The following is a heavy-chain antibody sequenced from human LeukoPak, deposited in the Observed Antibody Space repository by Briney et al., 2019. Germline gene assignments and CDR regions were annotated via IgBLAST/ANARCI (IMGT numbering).Heavy chain of an antibody. D-gene: IGHD1-1*01. CDR2: ISYDGSRK. J-gene: IGHJ3*02. V-gene: IGHV3-30*18. Sequence: RGSLRLSCAASGFSFSSYGMHWVRQAPGKGLEWVAVISYDGSRKHYGDAVKGRFTISRDNSESTLFLQMNSLRIDDTSVYFCAKYAYNWNAPDGFDMWGQGTMVIVSS. CDR3: AKYAYNWNAPDGFDM. CDR1: GFSFSSYG.